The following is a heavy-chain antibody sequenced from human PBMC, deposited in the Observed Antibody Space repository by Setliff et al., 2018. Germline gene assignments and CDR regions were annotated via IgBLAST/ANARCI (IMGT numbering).Heavy chain of an antibody. Sequence: LSLTCTVSGDYISSQYWSWIRQPPGKGLEWIGYISNRGSTDYNPSLKSRVTISEDTSSSQFSLKLTSVTTADTAVYYCALSDHHPFYYDYWGLGTLVTVSS. J-gene: IGHJ4*02. CDR2: ISNRGST. V-gene: IGHV4-59*11. CDR3: ALSDHHPFYYDY. CDR1: GDYISSQY. D-gene: IGHD2-21*01.